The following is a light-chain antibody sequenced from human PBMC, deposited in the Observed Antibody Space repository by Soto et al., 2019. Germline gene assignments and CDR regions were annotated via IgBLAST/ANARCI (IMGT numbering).Light chain of an antibody. J-gene: IGKJ4*01. CDR3: QQYNNWLS. V-gene: IGKV3-15*01. CDR1: QSVRSN. Sequence: EVVMTQSPATLSVSPGERATLSCRASQSVRSNLAWYQQKPGQAPRLLIYGASTRATNIPARFSGSGSGTEFTLTISSLQSEDFAIYYCQQYNNWLSFGGGTEVEIK. CDR2: GAS.